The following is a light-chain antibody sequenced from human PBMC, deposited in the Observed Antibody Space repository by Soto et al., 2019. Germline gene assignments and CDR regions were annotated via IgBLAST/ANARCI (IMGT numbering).Light chain of an antibody. CDR1: STDVDTYNY. CDR2: DVN. J-gene: IGLJ1*01. CDR3: CSHTTGSTLYV. V-gene: IGLV2-14*03. Sequence: SALTPPASVSGSPGQSITISCSGISTDVDTYNYVSWYQLHPGEAPKVLIYDVNSRPSGVSNRFSGSRSGNTASLTISGLQAEDEAHYYCCSHTTGSTLYVFGTGTKVTVL.